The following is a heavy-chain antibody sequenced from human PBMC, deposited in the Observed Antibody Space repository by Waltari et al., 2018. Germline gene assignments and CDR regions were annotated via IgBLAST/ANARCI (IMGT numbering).Heavy chain of an antibody. D-gene: IGHD5-12*01. CDR2: INTSGRT. CDR1: GGSISSGSYY. Sequence: QVQLQESGPGLVKPSQTLSLTCTVSGGSISSGSYYWSWIRQPAGKGLEWIGYINTSGRTNDHPPLNSRVPISVDTSKNQFSRKLSSVTAADTAVYYCARNVDIVATTYFDYWGQGTLVTVSS. V-gene: IGHV4-61*09. CDR3: ARNVDIVATTYFDY. J-gene: IGHJ4*02.